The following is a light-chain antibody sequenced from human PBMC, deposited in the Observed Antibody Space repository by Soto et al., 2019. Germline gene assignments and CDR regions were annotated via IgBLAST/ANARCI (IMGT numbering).Light chain of an antibody. Sequence: EIVLTQFPGTLSLSPGERATLSCRASQSLANNYLAWYQQKVGQPPRLLIFGPSSRATGIPDRFSGSGSGTDFTLTISRLEPEDSAVYYCQQFGGSPPVTFGGGTKVEIK. CDR1: QSLANNY. CDR2: GPS. J-gene: IGKJ4*01. V-gene: IGKV3-20*01. CDR3: QQFGGSPPVT.